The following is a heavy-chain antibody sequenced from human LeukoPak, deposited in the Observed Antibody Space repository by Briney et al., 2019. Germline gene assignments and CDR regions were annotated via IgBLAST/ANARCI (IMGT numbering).Heavy chain of an antibody. CDR2: IFYSGNT. J-gene: IGHJ4*02. Sequence: SETLSLTCTVSGYPIRSGYDWGWIRQPPGEGLEWIGSIFYSGNTYYNPSLESRLTISADTSKNQFSLNLNSVTAADTAVYFCARGDSSTWFPSGLHIDHWGQGIPVSVSS. CDR3: ARGDSSTWFPSGLHIDH. CDR1: GYPIRSGYD. V-gene: IGHV4-38-2*02. D-gene: IGHD6-13*01.